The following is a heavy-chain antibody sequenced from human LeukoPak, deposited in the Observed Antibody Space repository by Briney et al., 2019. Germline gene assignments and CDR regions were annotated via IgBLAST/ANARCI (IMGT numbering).Heavy chain of an antibody. J-gene: IGHJ4*02. CDR2: ISGSGGST. D-gene: IGHD3-10*01. Sequence: GGSLRLSCAAPGFTFSSYAMSWVRQAPGKGLEWVSAISGSGGSTYYADSVKGRFTISRDNSKNTLYLQMNSLRAEDTAVYYCAKGSGSGSLPFDYWGQGTLVTVSS. CDR3: AKGSGSGSLPFDY. V-gene: IGHV3-23*01. CDR1: GFTFSSYA.